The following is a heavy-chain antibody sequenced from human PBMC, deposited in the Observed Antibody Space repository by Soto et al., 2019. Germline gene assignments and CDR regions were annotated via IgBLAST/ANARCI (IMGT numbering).Heavy chain of an antibody. J-gene: IGHJ4*02. CDR2: ISYDGSNK. V-gene: IGHV3-30*18. CDR3: AKDPSSMAAGGTVDY. Sequence: QVQLVESGGGVVQPGRSLRLSCAASEFTFSTYGMHWVRQAPGKGLEWVAVISYDGSNKYYADSVKGRFTISRDNSKNTLYLQMNSLTAEDTAVYSCAKDPSSMAAGGTVDYWGQGTLVTVSS. D-gene: IGHD6-13*01. CDR1: EFTFSTYG.